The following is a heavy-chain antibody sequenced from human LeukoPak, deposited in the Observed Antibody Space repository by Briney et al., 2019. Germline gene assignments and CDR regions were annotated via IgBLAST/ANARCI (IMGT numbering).Heavy chain of an antibody. Sequence: SETLSLTCTVSGDSISSYYWSWIRQPPGKGLEWIGCSYYSGSTNYNPSLKSRVTISVDTSKNQFSLKLSSVTATDTAVYYCARDVVGGGNFDYWGQGTLVTVSS. D-gene: IGHD1-26*01. CDR2: SYYSGST. V-gene: IGHV4-59*01. CDR1: GDSISSYY. CDR3: ARDVVGGGNFDY. J-gene: IGHJ4*02.